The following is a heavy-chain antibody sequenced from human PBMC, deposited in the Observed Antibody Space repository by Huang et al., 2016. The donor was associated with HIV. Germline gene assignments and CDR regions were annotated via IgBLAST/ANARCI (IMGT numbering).Heavy chain of an antibody. CDR1: GYTFSNYD. CDR3: ATLPPVNYGRSGGRVRDY. V-gene: IGHV1-8*01. D-gene: IGHD2-15*01. Sequence: QVQLVQSGAEVKKPGASVKVSCKASGYTFSNYDINWVRQAPGQGLEWRGWMNPNSGNTGYARKCQGRVTMTRSTSISTAYMELSRLRFEDTAVYYCATLPPVNYGRSGGRVRDYWGQGSLVTVSS. J-gene: IGHJ4*02. CDR2: MNPNSGNT.